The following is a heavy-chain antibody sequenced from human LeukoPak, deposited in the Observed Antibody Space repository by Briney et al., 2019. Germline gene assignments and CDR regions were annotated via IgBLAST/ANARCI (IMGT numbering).Heavy chain of an antibody. V-gene: IGHV1-69*01. CDR2: IIPIFGTA. D-gene: IGHD3-22*01. Sequence: SVKVSCKASGGTFSRSGISWVRQAPGQGLEWMGGIIPIFGTANYAQKFQGRVRITADESTSTAYQELTSLRSEDTAIYYCARDGAIFDSSGYYFLWWGQGTLVTVSS. CDR1: GGTFSRSG. J-gene: IGHJ4*02. CDR3: ARDGAIFDSSGYYFLW.